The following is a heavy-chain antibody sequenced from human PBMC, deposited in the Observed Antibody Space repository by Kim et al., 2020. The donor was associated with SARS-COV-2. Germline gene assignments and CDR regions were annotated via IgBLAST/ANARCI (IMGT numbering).Heavy chain of an antibody. V-gene: IGHV3-23*01. Sequence: GGSLRLSCAASGFTFSNYAMSWVRQAPGKGLEWVSAISGSGGSTYYADSVKGRFTISRDNSKNKLYLQMNSLRAEDTAIYYCAIGVVVKASYYYGMDVWGQGITVTVSS. J-gene: IGHJ6*02. CDR1: GFTFSNYA. CDR3: AIGVVVKASYYYGMDV. D-gene: IGHD2-15*01. CDR2: ISGSGGST.